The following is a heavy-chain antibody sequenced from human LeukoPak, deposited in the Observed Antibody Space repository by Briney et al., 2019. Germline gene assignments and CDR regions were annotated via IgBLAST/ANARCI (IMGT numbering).Heavy chain of an antibody. CDR1: GGSVSSGSYY. Sequence: TSETLSLTCTVSGGSVSSGSYYWSWIRQPPGKGLEWIGYIYYSGSTNYNPSLKSRVTISMDTAKNQFSLKVSSVTAADTAVYYCARDGAGMTGTGLDYWGQGILATVSS. J-gene: IGHJ4*02. CDR3: ARDGAGMTGTGLDY. CDR2: IYYSGST. D-gene: IGHD3-9*01. V-gene: IGHV4-61*01.